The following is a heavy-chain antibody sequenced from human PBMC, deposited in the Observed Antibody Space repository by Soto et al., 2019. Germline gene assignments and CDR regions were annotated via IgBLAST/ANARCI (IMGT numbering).Heavy chain of an antibody. D-gene: IGHD6-6*01. CDR1: GFSLSNARMG. CDR3: ARFTFEYSSSFYFDY. V-gene: IGHV2-26*01. Sequence: QVTLKESGPVLVNPTEPLTLTCTVSGFSLSNARMGVSWIRQPPGKALEWLAHIFSNDEKSYSTSLKRRLTLSKVTSKCQVVLTLTNLDPVDTATYYCARFTFEYSSSFYFDYWGQGTLVTVSS. J-gene: IGHJ4*02. CDR2: IFSNDEK.